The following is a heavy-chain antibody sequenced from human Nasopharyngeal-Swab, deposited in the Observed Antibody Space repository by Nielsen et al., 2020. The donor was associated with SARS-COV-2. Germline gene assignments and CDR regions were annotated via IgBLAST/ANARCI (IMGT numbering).Heavy chain of an antibody. V-gene: IGHV4-34*01. CDR2: INHSGST. CDR3: PRVPLLGDIDY. J-gene: IGHJ4*02. CDR1: GGSFSGYY. Sequence: GSLRLSCAAYGGSFSGYYWSWIRQPPGKGLEWIGEINHSGSTNYNPSLKSRVTISVDTSKNQFSLKLSSVTAADTAVYYCPRVPLLGDIDYWGQGTLVTVSS. D-gene: IGHD1-26*01.